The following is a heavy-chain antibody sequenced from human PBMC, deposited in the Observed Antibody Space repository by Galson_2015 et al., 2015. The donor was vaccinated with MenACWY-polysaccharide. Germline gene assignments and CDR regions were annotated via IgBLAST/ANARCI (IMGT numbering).Heavy chain of an antibody. J-gene: IGHJ5*02. CDR1: GFTFTSYA. V-gene: IGHV3-23*01. CDR3: AKDSTDFWSVAGRFDH. D-gene: IGHD3-3*01. CDR2: IRSSGTNT. Sequence: LRLSCAASGFTFTSYAMSWVRQAPGKGLEWVSAIRSSGTNTYYADSVKGRFTISRDNSKNTPYLQMNSLRAEDTAVYYCAKDSTDFWSVAGRFDHWGQGTLVTVSS.